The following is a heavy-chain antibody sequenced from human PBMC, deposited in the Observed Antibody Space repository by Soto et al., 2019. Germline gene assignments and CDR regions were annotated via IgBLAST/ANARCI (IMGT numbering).Heavy chain of an antibody. D-gene: IGHD3-22*01. Sequence: TSETLSLTCTVSGGSISDGYYWTWIRQHPGKGLEWIGSISASGSTSYNPSLKSRLTVSVDKSKNQFSLNLRSVTAADTAVYYCARRDRSGFPYWLDTWGQGTLVTVSS. CDR1: GGSISDGYY. J-gene: IGHJ5*02. CDR3: ARRDRSGFPYWLDT. CDR2: ISASGST. V-gene: IGHV4-31*03.